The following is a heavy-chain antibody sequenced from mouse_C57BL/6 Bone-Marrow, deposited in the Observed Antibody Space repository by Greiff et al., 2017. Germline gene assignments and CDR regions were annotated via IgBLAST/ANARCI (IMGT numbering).Heavy chain of an antibody. Sequence: QVQLQQPGAELVMPGASVKLSCKASGYTFTSYWMHWVKQRPGQGLEWIGEIDPSDSYTNYNQKFKGKFTFAVDKSSSTAYMQLSILTSEESAVYDCARWGYFDDWGQGTTLTVSS. V-gene: IGHV1-69*01. CDR1: GYTFTSYW. CDR3: ARWGYFDD. CDR2: IDPSDSYT. J-gene: IGHJ2*01.